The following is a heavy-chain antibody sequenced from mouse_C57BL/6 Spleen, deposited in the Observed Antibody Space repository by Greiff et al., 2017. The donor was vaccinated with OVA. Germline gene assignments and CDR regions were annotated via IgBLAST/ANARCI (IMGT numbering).Heavy chain of an antibody. Sequence: VQRVESGPELVKPGASVKISCKASGYAFSSSWMNWVKQRPGKGLEWIGRIYPGDGDTNYNGKFKGKATLTADKSSSTAYMQLSSLTSEDSAVYFCARCSNSYAMDYWGQGTSVTVSS. CDR1: GYAFSSSW. D-gene: IGHD2-5*01. CDR3: ARCSNSYAMDY. J-gene: IGHJ4*01. V-gene: IGHV1-82*01. CDR2: IYPGDGDT.